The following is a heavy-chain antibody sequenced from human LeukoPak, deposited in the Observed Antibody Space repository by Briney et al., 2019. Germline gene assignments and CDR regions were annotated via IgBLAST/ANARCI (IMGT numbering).Heavy chain of an antibody. CDR2: ISWNSGSI. CDR3: SNLGTF. D-gene: IGHD3-16*01. J-gene: IGHJ4*02. V-gene: IGHV3-9*03. CDR1: GFTLEDYE. Sequence: GGSLRLSCAASGFTLEDYEMHWVRQAPGKGLEWVSGISWNSGSIGYADSVKGRFTISRDNAKSSLYLQMNSLKTEDMALYYCSNLGTFWGQGTLVTVSS.